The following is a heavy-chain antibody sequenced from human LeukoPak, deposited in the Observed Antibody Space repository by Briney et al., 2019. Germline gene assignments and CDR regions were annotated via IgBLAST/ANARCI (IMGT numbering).Heavy chain of an antibody. Sequence: SETLSLTCTVSGGSISSYYWSWLRQPAGKGLEWIGRVCTSGKTSYNPALKSRVTMSVDTSTNQFSLRLSSVTAADTAVYYCAKGRDRNGNYFADDYWGQGILVTVSS. CDR3: AKGRDRNGNYFADDY. J-gene: IGHJ4*02. D-gene: IGHD1-14*01. CDR1: GGSISSYY. CDR2: VCTSGKT. V-gene: IGHV4-4*07.